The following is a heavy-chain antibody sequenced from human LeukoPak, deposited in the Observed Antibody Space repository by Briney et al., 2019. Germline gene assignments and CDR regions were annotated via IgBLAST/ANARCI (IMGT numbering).Heavy chain of an antibody. CDR3: ARVYGPSGYSDFDY. D-gene: IGHD3-9*01. Sequence: GESLKISCKGSGYSFTSYWIGWVRQMPGKGLEWMRIIYPDDSDARYSPSFQGQVTISADKSINTAYLQLNSLRASDTAMYYCARVYGPSGYSDFDYWGQGTLVTVSS. CDR2: IYPDDSDA. J-gene: IGHJ4*02. V-gene: IGHV5-51*01. CDR1: GYSFTSYW.